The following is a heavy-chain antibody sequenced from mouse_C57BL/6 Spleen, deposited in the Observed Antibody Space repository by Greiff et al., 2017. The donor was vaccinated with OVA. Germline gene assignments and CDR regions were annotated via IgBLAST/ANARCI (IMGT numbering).Heavy chain of an antibody. Sequence: VQLQQSGAELVKPGASVKLSCTASGFNIKDYYMHWVKQRTEQGLEWIGRIDPEDGETKYAPKFQGKATITADTSSNTAYMQLNSLTSEDSAVYFCARGSMVKEAWFAYWGQGTLVTVSA. V-gene: IGHV14-2*01. CDR2: IDPEDGET. J-gene: IGHJ3*01. CDR3: ARGSMVKEAWFAY. D-gene: IGHD2-1*01. CDR1: GFNIKDYY.